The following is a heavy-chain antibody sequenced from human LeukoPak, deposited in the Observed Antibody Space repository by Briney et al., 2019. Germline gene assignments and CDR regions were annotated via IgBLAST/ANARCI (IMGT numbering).Heavy chain of an antibody. J-gene: IGHJ4*02. CDR1: GGSVSSTNW. CDR2: VHLGGRT. V-gene: IGHV4-4*02. CDR3: AREGGFYRPLDY. D-gene: IGHD6-25*01. Sequence: SETLSLTCGVSGGSVSSTNWWTWIRQPPGKGLEWIGEVHLGGRTNFNPSLKSRLTMSVDLSENHVSLKLTSVTAADTAVYYCAREGGFYRPLDYSGQGTLVTVSS.